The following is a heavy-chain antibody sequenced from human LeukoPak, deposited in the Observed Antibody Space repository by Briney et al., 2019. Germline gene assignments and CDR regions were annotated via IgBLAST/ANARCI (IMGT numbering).Heavy chain of an antibody. J-gene: IGHJ3*02. D-gene: IGHD3-22*01. Sequence: GGSLRLSCAASGFTFSSYSMNWVRQAPGKGLEWVSSISSSSGYIYYADSVKGRLTISRDNAKNSLYLQMNSLRAEDTAVYYCASGRRPYYYDSSGYYSDAFDIWGQGTMVTVSS. V-gene: IGHV3-21*01. CDR2: ISSSSGYI. CDR3: ASGRRPYYYDSSGYYSDAFDI. CDR1: GFTFSSYS.